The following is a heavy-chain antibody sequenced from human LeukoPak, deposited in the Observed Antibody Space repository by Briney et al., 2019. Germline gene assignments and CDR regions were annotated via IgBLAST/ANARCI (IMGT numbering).Heavy chain of an antibody. D-gene: IGHD6-19*01. J-gene: IGHJ4*02. V-gene: IGHV4-34*01. CDR1: GGSFSGYY. Sequence: SETLSLTCAVYGGSFSGYYWSWIRQPPGKGPEWIGEINHSGSTSYNPSLKSRVTISVDTSKNQFSLKLSSVTAADTAVYYCARSSGWYRGYFDYWGQGTLVTVSS. CDR2: INHSGST. CDR3: ARSSGWYRGYFDY.